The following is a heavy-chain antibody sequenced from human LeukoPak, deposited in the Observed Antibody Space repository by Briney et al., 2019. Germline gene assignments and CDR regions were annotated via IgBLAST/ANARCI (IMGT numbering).Heavy chain of an antibody. CDR2: INSDGSST. Sequence: GGSLRLSCAASGFTFSSYWMHWVRQAPGKGLVWVSRINSDGSSTSYADSVKGRFTISRDNAKNTLYLQMNSLRAEDTAVYYCVRFNLAGSSGIDYWGQGTLVTVSS. D-gene: IGHD3-22*01. V-gene: IGHV3-74*01. CDR3: VRFNLAGSSGIDY. J-gene: IGHJ4*02. CDR1: GFTFSSYW.